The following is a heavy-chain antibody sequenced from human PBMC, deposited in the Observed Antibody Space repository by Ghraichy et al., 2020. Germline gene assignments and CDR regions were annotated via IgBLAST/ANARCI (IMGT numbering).Heavy chain of an antibody. Sequence: GSLRLSCAASGFTFSDYYMSWIRQAPGKGLEWVSCISSSSSHTHYTDSVKGRFTISRDNAKNSLYLQMNSLRAEDTAVYYCARGSGVSRYYYYYGMDVWGQGTTVTVSS. CDR2: ISSSSSHT. CDR3: ARGSGVSRYYYYYGMDV. D-gene: IGHD2-8*01. V-gene: IGHV3-11*06. CDR1: GFTFSDYY. J-gene: IGHJ6*02.